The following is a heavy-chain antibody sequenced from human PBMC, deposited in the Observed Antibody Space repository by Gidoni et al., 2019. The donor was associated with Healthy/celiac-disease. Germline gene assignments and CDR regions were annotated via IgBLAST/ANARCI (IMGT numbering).Heavy chain of an antibody. J-gene: IGHJ4*02. Sequence: QVQLQQWGAGLLKPSETLSLTCAVYGGSFRGYYWSWIRQPPGKGLEWIGEINHSGSTNYNPSLKSRVTISVDTSKNQFSLKLSSVTAADTAVYYCARSGLTFGGVIVFDYWGQGTLVTVSS. V-gene: IGHV4-34*01. CDR3: ARSGLTFGGVIVFDY. D-gene: IGHD3-16*02. CDR2: INHSGST. CDR1: GGSFRGYY.